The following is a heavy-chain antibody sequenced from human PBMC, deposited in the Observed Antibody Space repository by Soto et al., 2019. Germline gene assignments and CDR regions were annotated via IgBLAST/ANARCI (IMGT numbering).Heavy chain of an antibody. D-gene: IGHD3-10*01. CDR1: GGSFSGYY. J-gene: IGHJ3*02. CDR2: INHSGST. CDR3: ARGGSAFDI. V-gene: IGHV4-34*01. Sequence: AETLSLTCAVYGGSFSGYYWSWIRQPPGKGLEWIGEINHSGSTNYNPSLKSRVTISVDTSKNQFSLKLSSVTAADTAVHYCARGGSAFDIWGQGTMVTVSS.